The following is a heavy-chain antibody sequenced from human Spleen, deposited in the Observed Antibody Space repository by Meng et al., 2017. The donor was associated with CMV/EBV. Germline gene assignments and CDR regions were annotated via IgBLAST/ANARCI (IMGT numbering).Heavy chain of an antibody. V-gene: IGHV1-46*02. D-gene: IGHD3-22*01. CDR1: GYTFNTYY. CDR3: ARGNYYDKFDY. J-gene: IGHJ4*02. CDR2: INASGGSA. Sequence: ASVKVSCKTSGYTFNTYYIHWVRQAPGQGPEWMGIINASGGSASYAQKFQGRVTMTRDASTTTVYMQLSSLRSEDTAVYYCARGNYYDKFDYWGQGTLVTVS.